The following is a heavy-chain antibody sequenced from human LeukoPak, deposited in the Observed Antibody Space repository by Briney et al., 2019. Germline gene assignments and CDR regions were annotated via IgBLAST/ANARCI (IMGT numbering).Heavy chain of an antibody. CDR1: GDSLTSGSRY. V-gene: IGHV4-61*09. CDR2: FYSSTRT. J-gene: IGHJ6*04. Sequence: PSETLSLTCTVSGDSLTSGSRYWSWIRQPAWKGLEWIGHFYSSTRTTYNPSLESRVTISGDTAKNQFSPKLDSVTAADTAVYFCARCMSELDYGDYAYYYHMDVWGKGTTVTVSS. D-gene: IGHD4-17*01. CDR3: ARCMSELDYGDYAYYYHMDV.